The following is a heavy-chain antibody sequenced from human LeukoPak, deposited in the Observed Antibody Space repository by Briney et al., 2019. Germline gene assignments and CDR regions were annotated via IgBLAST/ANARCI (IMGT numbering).Heavy chain of an antibody. V-gene: IGHV3-7*01. CDR2: IHQRGSGR. D-gene: IGHD6-13*01. CDR3: ARDPESSSFDL. Sequence: PGGSLRLSCAASGFSFSTYWLSWVRQTPAKGLEFVANIHQRGSGRNYMDYLKGRCTISTDNAKNTLYLEINSLRADDTAVYYCARDPESSSFDLWGRGALVTVSS. J-gene: IGHJ4*02. CDR1: GFSFSTYW.